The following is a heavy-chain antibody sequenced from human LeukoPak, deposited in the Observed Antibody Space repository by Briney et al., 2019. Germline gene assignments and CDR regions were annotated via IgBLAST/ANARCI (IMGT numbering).Heavy chain of an antibody. CDR2: ISAYNGNT. V-gene: IGHV1-18*01. CDR1: GYTFTNYG. Sequence: ASVKVSCRASGYTFTNYGISWVRQAPGQGLEWMGRISAYNGNTNYAQNLQGRVTMTTDTSTTTAYMELRSLRSDDTAVYYCARDVAGYCSSTSCPNFDYWGQGTLVTVSS. D-gene: IGHD2-2*01. J-gene: IGHJ4*02. CDR3: ARDVAGYCSSTSCPNFDY.